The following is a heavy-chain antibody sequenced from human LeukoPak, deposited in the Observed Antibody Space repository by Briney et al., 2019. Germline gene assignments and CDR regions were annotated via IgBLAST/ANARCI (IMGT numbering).Heavy chain of an antibody. CDR2: ISADNGNT. CDR3: ARDRRGYSAYDGEGFDY. CDR1: GFTFKHYV. Sequence: ASVKVSCKASGFTFKHYVFSWVRQAPGQGLQWMGWISADNGNTKYPQNLQGRVIMTTDRSTGTAYVELTSLRSDDTAVYYCARDRRGYSAYDGEGFDYWGQGTLVTVSS. D-gene: IGHD5-12*01. V-gene: IGHV1-18*04. J-gene: IGHJ4*02.